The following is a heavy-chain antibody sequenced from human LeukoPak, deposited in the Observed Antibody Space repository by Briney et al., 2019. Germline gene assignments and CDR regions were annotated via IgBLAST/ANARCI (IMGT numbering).Heavy chain of an antibody. CDR1: GFTFSSYA. V-gene: IGHV3-23*01. Sequence: GGSLRLSCAASGFTFSSYAMSWVRQAPGKGLEWVSAISGSGGSTYYADSVKGRFTISRDNSKNTLYLQMNSLRAEDTAVYYWAKASREVLRFLEWFSDLYYFDYWGQGTLVTVSS. J-gene: IGHJ4*02. CDR2: ISGSGGST. CDR3: AKASREVLRFLEWFSDLYYFDY. D-gene: IGHD3-3*01.